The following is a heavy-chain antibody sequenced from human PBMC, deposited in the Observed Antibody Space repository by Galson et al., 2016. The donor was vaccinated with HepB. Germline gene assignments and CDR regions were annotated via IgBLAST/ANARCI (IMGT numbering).Heavy chain of an antibody. Sequence: SLRLSCAASGFTFSSYGMHWARQAPGKGLGWVAIIWYDGSDKYYADSVRGRFTISRDNSKNTLYLQMNSLRAEDTAVYYCARDPQYQLTNYYYYGMDVWGQGTTVTV. D-gene: IGHD2-2*01. J-gene: IGHJ6*02. V-gene: IGHV3-33*01. CDR2: IWYDGSDK. CDR1: GFTFSSYG. CDR3: ARDPQYQLTNYYYYGMDV.